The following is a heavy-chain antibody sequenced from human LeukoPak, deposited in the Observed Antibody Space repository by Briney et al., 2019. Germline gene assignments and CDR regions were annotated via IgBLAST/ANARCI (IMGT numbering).Heavy chain of an antibody. J-gene: IGHJ3*02. V-gene: IGHV4-38-2*01. CDR1: GGSFSGYY. Sequence: SETLSLTCAVYGGSFSGYYWGWIRQPPGKGLEWIGSIYHSGSTYYNPSLQSRVTISVDTSKNQFSLKLSSVTAADTAVYYCARRLEYSSGWYGNDAFDIWGQGTMVTVSS. CDR3: ARRLEYSSGWYGNDAFDI. CDR2: IYHSGST. D-gene: IGHD6-19*01.